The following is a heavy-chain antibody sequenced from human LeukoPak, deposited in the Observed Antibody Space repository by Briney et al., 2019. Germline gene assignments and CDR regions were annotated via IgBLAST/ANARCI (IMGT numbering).Heavy chain of an antibody. CDR3: ARGLIAAAGNGYYYYHGMDV. CDR1: GFTFSSHW. J-gene: IGHJ6*02. Sequence: GGSLRLSCAASGFTFSSHWMTWVRQAPGKGLEWVANTKQVGSEKYYVDSAKGRFTISRDNAKNSLYLQMNSLRAEDSAVYYCARGLIAAAGNGYYYYHGMDVWGQGTTVTVSS. D-gene: IGHD6-13*01. V-gene: IGHV3-7*04. CDR2: TKQVGSEK.